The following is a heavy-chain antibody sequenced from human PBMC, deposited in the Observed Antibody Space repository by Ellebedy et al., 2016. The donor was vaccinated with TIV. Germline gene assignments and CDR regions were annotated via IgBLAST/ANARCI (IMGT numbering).Heavy chain of an antibody. CDR3: ARDGGSPGRDWYFDL. CDR2: IFNDGSHA. D-gene: IGHD4-23*01. CDR1: GFTFSSHW. Sequence: GESLKISCAASGFTFSSHWMHWVRQAPGKGLLWVSRIFNDGSHANYADSVEGRFTISRDNAKNTLYLQMDSLRAEDSAVYYCARDGGSPGRDWYFDLWGRGTLVTVSS. V-gene: IGHV3-74*01. J-gene: IGHJ2*01.